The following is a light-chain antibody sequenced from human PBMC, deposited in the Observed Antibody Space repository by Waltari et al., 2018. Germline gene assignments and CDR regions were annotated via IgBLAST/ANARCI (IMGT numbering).Light chain of an antibody. Sequence: QTVVTQEPSFSVSPGGTVTLTCGLSSGSASSNSHPRWYQQTPGQAPRTLIYNTNTRLSGVPDRFSGSILGNKAALTITGAQADDESDYYCLLFMGGGVYVFGTGTKVTVL. V-gene: IGLV8-61*01. CDR2: NTN. CDR1: SGSASSNSH. CDR3: LLFMGGGVYV. J-gene: IGLJ1*01.